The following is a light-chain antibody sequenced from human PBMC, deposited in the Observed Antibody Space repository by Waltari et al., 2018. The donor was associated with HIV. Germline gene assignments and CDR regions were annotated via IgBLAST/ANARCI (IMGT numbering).Light chain of an antibody. V-gene: IGKV2-30*01. CDR3: MQGTHWPPT. CDR2: KVS. J-gene: IGKJ4*02. Sequence: DVVMTQSPLSLPVNLGQPASIACRSTQSLLYRDGDTYLNWFHQRPGQSPRRLIYKVSNRDSGVQDRFSGSGSGTDFTLKISRVEAEDVGVYYCMQGTHWPPTFGGGTKVEIK. CDR1: QSLLYRDGDTY.